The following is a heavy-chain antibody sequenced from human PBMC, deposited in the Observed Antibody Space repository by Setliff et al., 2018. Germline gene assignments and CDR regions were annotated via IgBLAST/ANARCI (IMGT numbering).Heavy chain of an antibody. CDR2: INHSGST. J-gene: IGHJ4*02. CDR3: NSGSYVFDY. D-gene: IGHD1-26*01. Sequence: PSETLSLTCAVYGGSFSGYYWSWIRQPPGKGLEWTGEINHSGSTNYNPSLKSRVTISVDTSKNQFSLKLSSVTAADTAVYYCNSGSYVFDYWGQGTLVTVSS. V-gene: IGHV4-34*01. CDR1: GGSFSGYY.